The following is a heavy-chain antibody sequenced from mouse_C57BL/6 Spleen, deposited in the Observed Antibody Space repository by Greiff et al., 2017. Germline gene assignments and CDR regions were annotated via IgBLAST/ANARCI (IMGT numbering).Heavy chain of an antibody. D-gene: IGHD2-1*01. V-gene: IGHV1-15*01. Sequence: VQLQQSGAELVRPGASVTLSCKASGYTFTDYEMHWVKQTPVHGLEWIGAIDPDTGGTAYNQKFKGKAILTADKSSSTAYMELRSLTSEDSAVYYCTVYYGNTGAMDYWGQGTSVTVSS. CDR3: TVYYGNTGAMDY. CDR2: IDPDTGGT. J-gene: IGHJ4*01. CDR1: GYTFTDYE.